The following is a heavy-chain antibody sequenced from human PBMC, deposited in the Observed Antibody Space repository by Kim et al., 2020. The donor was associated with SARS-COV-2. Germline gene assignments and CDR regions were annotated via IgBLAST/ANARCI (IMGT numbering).Heavy chain of an antibody. J-gene: IGHJ4*02. Sequence: GESLKISCKASGYSFTTYWIGWVRQMPGKGLEWMGIIYPGESKTKYNPSFQGQVTISVDKSINTAYLQWSSLKASDTAMYYCARQAFGDYLPSDYWGQGTMLTVSS. CDR2: IYPGESKT. CDR1: GYSFTTYW. D-gene: IGHD4-17*01. V-gene: IGHV5-51*01. CDR3: ARQAFGDYLPSDY.